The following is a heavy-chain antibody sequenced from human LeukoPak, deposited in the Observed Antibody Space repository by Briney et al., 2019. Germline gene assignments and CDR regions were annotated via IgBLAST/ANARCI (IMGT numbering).Heavy chain of an antibody. J-gene: IGHJ6*03. V-gene: IGHV4-34*01. D-gene: IGHD6-13*01. Sequence: PSETLSLTCAVYGGSFSGYYWSWIRQPPGKGLEWIGEINHSGTTNYSPSLKSRITIPIDTSKDQFSLKLSSVTAADTAVYYCASSREYSSRLWHYYMDVWGKGTTVTVSS. CDR2: INHSGTT. CDR3: ASSREYSSRLWHYYMDV. CDR1: GGSFSGYY.